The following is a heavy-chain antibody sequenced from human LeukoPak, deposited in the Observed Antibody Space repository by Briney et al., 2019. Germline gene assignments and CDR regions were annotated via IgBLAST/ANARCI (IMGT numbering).Heavy chain of an antibody. CDR2: ISGSGDNT. D-gene: IGHD3-22*01. CDR1: GFTFSGYA. J-gene: IGHJ4*02. V-gene: IGHV3-23*01. Sequence: GGSLRLSCAASGFTFSGYAMSWVRQAPGKGLEWVSGISGSGDNTYYADSVKGRFTISRDNSKNTLYVQVYSLGTEDTAAYYCAKGSYYDSSGSFYFDYWGQGTLVTVSS. CDR3: AKGSYYDSSGSFYFDY.